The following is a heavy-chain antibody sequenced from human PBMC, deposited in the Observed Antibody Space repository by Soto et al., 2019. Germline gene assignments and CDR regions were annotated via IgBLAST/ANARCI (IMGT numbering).Heavy chain of an antibody. CDR3: AKDQSLGYCSSTSCYGRDQNYYYYGMDV. CDR2: ISYDGSNK. D-gene: IGHD2-2*01. Sequence: GGSLRLSCAASGFTFSSYGMHWVRQAPGKGLEWVAVISYDGSNKYYADSVKGRFTISRDNSKNTLYLQMNSLRAEDTAVYYCAKDQSLGYCSSTSCYGRDQNYYYYGMDVRGQGTRVTVSS. J-gene: IGHJ6*02. V-gene: IGHV3-30*18. CDR1: GFTFSSYG.